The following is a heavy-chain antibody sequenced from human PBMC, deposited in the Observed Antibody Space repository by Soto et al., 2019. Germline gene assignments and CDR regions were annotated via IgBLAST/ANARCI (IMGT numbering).Heavy chain of an antibody. CDR1: GGSFSGYY. D-gene: IGHD6-6*01. J-gene: IGHJ6*02. V-gene: IGHV4-34*01. CDR2: INHSGTT. CDR3: ASGKTRTARPSLRYYYYGLDV. Sequence: TLSLTCTIYGGSFSGYYWTWIRQPPVKGLEWIGEINHSGTTNYSPSLKRRVSISVDTSKDKFSLNLSSVTAADTAVYYCASGKTRTARPSLRYYYYGLDVWGQGTTVTVSS.